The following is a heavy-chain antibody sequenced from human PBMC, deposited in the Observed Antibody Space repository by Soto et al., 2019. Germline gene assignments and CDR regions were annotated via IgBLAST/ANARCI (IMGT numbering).Heavy chain of an antibody. Sequence: ASETLSLTCTVSGGSMISYYWSWIRQPPGRGLEWIGFIYYAGSTKYNPSLKSRVTISVDTSKNQFSLKLSSVTAADTAVYYCARGRRYCSGGSCKRFDPWGQGTLVTVSS. CDR3: ARGRRYCSGGSCKRFDP. J-gene: IGHJ5*02. CDR1: GGSMISYY. CDR2: IYYAGST. D-gene: IGHD2-15*01. V-gene: IGHV4-59*12.